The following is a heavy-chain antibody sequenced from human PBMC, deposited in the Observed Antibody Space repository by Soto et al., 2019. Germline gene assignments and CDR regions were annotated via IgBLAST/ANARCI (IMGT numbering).Heavy chain of an antibody. Sequence: PSETLSLTCAVYGGSFSAYYWSWIRQPPGKGLEWMGEIYHSGGTSYNPSLKSRVTISVDTSKSQFSLKLTSATAADRAVYYYARGSGDTVDSSGFYDYWGQGTPVTVSS. J-gene: IGHJ4*02. CDR1: GGSFSAYY. CDR2: IYHSGGT. D-gene: IGHD3-22*01. CDR3: ARGSGDTVDSSGFYDY. V-gene: IGHV4-34*01.